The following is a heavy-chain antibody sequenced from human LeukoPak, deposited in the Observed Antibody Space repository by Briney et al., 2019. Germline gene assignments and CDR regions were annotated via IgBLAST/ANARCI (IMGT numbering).Heavy chain of an antibody. CDR1: GASVSSYY. D-gene: IGHD2/OR15-2a*01. J-gene: IGHJ4*02. CDR3: ARVRVGGTFYYFDY. Sequence: PSETLSLTCTVSGASVSSYYWSWIRQPPGKGLEWIGYIYYSGNTNYNPSLDSRATLSVDTPKNQFSLRLTSVTAADTAVYYCARVRVGGTFYYFDYWGQGTLVTVSS. CDR2: IYYSGNT. V-gene: IGHV4-59*02.